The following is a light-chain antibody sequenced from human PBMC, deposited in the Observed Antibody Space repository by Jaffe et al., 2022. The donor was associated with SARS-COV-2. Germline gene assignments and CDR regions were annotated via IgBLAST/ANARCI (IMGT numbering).Light chain of an antibody. Sequence: SSELTQDPAVSVALGQTVRITCQGDSLRTYYASWYQQKPGQAPLLVFYGKNSRPSGIPDRFSGSSSGNTASLTITGAQAEDEADYYCNSRDNSGKLYVFGSGTQVTVL. CDR1: SLRTYY. CDR3: NSRDNSGKLYV. V-gene: IGLV3-19*01. J-gene: IGLJ1*01. CDR2: GKN.